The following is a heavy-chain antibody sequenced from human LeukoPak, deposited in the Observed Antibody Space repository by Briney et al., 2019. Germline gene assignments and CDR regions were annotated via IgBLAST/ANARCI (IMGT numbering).Heavy chain of an antibody. D-gene: IGHD3-22*01. CDR3: ARDDYYDSSGYYPFAY. CDR1: GGSISSYY. V-gene: IGHV4-4*07. Sequence: RASETLSLTCTVSGGSISSYYWSWIRQPAGKGLEWIGRIYTSGSTNYNPSLKSRVTMSVDTSKNQFSLKLSSVTAADTAVYYCARDDYYDSSGYYPFAYWGQGTLVTVSS. CDR2: IYTSGST. J-gene: IGHJ4*02.